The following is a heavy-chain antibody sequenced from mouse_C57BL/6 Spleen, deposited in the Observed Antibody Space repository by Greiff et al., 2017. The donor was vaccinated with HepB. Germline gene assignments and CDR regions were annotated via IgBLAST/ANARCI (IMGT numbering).Heavy chain of an antibody. CDR2: IWRGGST. Sequence: QVQLKESGPGLVQPSQSLSITCTVSGFSLTSYGVHWVRQSPGKGLEWLGVIWRGGSTDYNAAFMSRLTITKDNSKSQVFFKMNSLQADDTAIYYCAKNSPDYYGSRGYAMDYWGQGTSVTVSS. V-gene: IGHV2-5*01. J-gene: IGHJ4*01. CDR3: AKNSPDYYGSRGYAMDY. D-gene: IGHD1-1*01. CDR1: GFSLTSYG.